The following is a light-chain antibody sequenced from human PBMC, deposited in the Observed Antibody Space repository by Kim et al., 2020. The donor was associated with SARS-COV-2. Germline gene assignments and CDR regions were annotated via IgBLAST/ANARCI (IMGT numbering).Light chain of an antibody. CDR2: CAS. CDR3: QQYDCSPPWT. J-gene: IGKJ1*01. V-gene: IGKV3-20*01. CDR1: QSVISSY. Sequence: IVLTQSPGILSLSSGERPNLPCRASQSVISSYLAWYQQKPGRATRILIYCASSRATGIPDRFSGSGSGTDFTITISRLEPEDFAVYYCQQYDCSPPWTFGRGTKVDIK.